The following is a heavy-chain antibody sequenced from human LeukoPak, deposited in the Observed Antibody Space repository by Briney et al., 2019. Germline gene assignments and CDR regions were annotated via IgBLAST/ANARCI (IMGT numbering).Heavy chain of an antibody. J-gene: IGHJ4*02. CDR3: ARYYYDRAVGPFDY. D-gene: IGHD3-22*01. CDR2: IYPDDSDI. CDR1: GYTFSNYW. V-gene: IGHV5-51*01. Sequence: GESLKISCKGSGYTFSNYWIGWVRQMPGKGLEWMGIIYPDDSDIRYSPSFQSQVTISADKSITTAYLQWSSLKASDTAMYYCARYYYDRAVGPFDYWGQGSLVTVSS.